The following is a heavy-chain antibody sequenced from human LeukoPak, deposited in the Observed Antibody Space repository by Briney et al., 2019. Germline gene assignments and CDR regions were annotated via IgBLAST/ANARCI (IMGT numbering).Heavy chain of an antibody. V-gene: IGHV3-48*03. J-gene: IGHJ4*02. CDR1: GFTFSSYE. Sequence: PGGSLRLSCAASGFTFSSYEMNWVRQAPGKGLEWVSYISSSGSTIYYADSVKGRFTISRDNAKNTLYLQMNSLRAEDTAVYYCAKDLRDYVWGSFVGYYFDYWGQGTLVTVSS. CDR2: ISSSGSTI. D-gene: IGHD3-16*01. CDR3: AKDLRDYVWGSFVGYYFDY.